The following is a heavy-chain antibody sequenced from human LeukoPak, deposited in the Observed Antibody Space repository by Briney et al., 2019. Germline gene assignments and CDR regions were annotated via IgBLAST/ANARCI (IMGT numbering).Heavy chain of an antibody. CDR2: IRYDGSNK. D-gene: IGHD6-13*01. V-gene: IGHV3-30*02. CDR1: GFTFSNYG. Sequence: GGSLRLSCAASGFTFSNYGMHWVRQAPGKGLEWVAFIRYDGSNKYYADSVKGRFTISRDNSKNTLYLQMNSLRAEDTAVYYCAGSSFRGINKFDYWGQGTLVTVSS. CDR3: AGSSFRGINKFDY. J-gene: IGHJ4*02.